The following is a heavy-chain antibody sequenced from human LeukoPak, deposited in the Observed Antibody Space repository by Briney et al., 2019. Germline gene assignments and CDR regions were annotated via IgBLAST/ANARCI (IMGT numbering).Heavy chain of an antibody. CDR2: ISWNSGRI. D-gene: IGHD3-10*01. CDR3: AKDPTYYYGSGSRDY. Sequence: GGSLRLSCAASGFTFDDYAMHWVRQAPGKGLEWVSGISWNSGRIGYADSVKGRFTISRDNSKNTLYLQMNSLRAEDTAVYYCAKDPTYYYGSGSRDYWGQGTLVTVSS. CDR1: GFTFDDYA. J-gene: IGHJ4*02. V-gene: IGHV3-9*01.